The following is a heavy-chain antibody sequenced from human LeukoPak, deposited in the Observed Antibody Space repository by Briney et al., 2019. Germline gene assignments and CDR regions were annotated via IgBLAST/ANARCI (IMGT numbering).Heavy chain of an antibody. D-gene: IGHD6-19*01. J-gene: IGHJ3*02. CDR3: AFRGDTNIAVAQGSAFDI. V-gene: IGHV3-30*03. Sequence: GGSLRLSCAASGFTFSSYGMHWVRQAPGKGLEWVAVISYDGSNKYYADSVKGPFTISRDNSKNTLYLQMNSLRAEDTAVYYCAFRGDTNIAVAQGSAFDIWGQGTMVTVSS. CDR1: GFTFSSYG. CDR2: ISYDGSNK.